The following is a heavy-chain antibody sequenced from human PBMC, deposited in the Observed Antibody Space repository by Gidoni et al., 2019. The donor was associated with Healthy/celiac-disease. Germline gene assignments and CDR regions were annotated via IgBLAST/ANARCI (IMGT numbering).Heavy chain of an antibody. CDR1: GFTFSSYG. Sequence: QVQLVESGGGVVQPGRSLRLSCAASGFTFSSYGMHWVRQAPGKGLEGVAFIWYDGSNKYYADSVKGRFTISRDNSKNTLYLQMNSLRAEDTAVYYCARDPTGVDIVATGAFDIWGQGTMVTVSS. D-gene: IGHD5-12*01. V-gene: IGHV3-33*01. J-gene: IGHJ3*02. CDR2: IWYDGSNK. CDR3: ARDPTGVDIVATGAFDI.